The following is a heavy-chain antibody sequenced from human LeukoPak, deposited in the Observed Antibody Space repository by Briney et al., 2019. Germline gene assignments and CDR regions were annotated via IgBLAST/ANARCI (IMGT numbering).Heavy chain of an antibody. CDR3: VRDGYSYGYDFDH. CDR1: GFTFSSYS. J-gene: IGHJ4*02. V-gene: IGHV3-21*01. CDR2: ISSSSSYI. D-gene: IGHD5-18*01. Sequence: GGSLRLSCAASGFTFSSYSMNWVRQAPGKGLEWVSSISSSSSYIYYADSVKGRFTISRDNAKNSLYLQMNSLRVEDTAFYYCVRDGYSYGYDFDHWGQGTLVAVSP.